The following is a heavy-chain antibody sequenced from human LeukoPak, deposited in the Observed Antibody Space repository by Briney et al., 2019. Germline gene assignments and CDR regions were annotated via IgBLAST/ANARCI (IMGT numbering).Heavy chain of an antibody. V-gene: IGHV4-61*02. CDR3: AREWDYGGNRYFDY. J-gene: IGHJ4*02. D-gene: IGHD4-23*01. CDR2: IYTGGST. Sequence: SETLSLTCTVSGGSVGSGSYYWSWIRQPAGKRLEWIWRIYTGGSTNYNPSLKSRVTISLDTSNNQFSLKLSSVTAADTAVYYCAREWDYGGNRYFDYWGQGTLVTVSS. CDR1: GGSVGSGSYY.